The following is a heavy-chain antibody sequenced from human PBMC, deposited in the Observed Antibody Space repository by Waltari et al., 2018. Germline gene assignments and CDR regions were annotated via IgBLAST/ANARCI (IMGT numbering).Heavy chain of an antibody. J-gene: IGHJ5*02. V-gene: IGHV3-23*02. Sequence: EVRLLESGGGLVQPGGSLRLSCDASGFTFSTYVMSWVRQAPGKGLEGVAGIGAKDDSTDYGDSVKGRFTISRDISKNKLSLQMNSLRAEDTAIYYCAKGDYAFWSGQNWYDAWGQGTHVTVSS. CDR1: GFTFSTYV. D-gene: IGHD3-3*01. CDR2: IGAKDDST. CDR3: AKGDYAFWSGQNWYDA.